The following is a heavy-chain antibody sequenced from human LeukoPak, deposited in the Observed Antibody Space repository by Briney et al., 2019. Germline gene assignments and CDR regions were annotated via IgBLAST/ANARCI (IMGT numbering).Heavy chain of an antibody. CDR1: GGSISSGGYS. CDR3: ARGGDIVATHFDY. Sequence: SQTLSLTCAVSGGSISSGGYSWSWIRQPPGKGLEWIGYIYHSGSTYYNPSLKSRVSISVDRSKNQFSLKLISVTAADTAVYYCARGGDIVATHFDYWGQGTLVTVSS. J-gene: IGHJ4*02. CDR2: IYHSGST. V-gene: IGHV4-30-2*01. D-gene: IGHD5-12*01.